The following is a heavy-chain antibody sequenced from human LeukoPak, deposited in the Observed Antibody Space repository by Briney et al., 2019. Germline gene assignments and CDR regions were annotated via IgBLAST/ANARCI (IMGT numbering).Heavy chain of an antibody. J-gene: IGHJ3*02. CDR1: GFTFDSYG. CDR2: ISGSGVYT. D-gene: IGHD5-24*01. CDR3: AKAVDLATISVDI. V-gene: IGHV3-23*01. Sequence: GGSLRLSRAASGFTFDSYGMNWVRQAPGTGLEWVSGISGSGVYTYYADSVKGRFTISRDNSKNTLYLVMNSLRVDDTAVYYCAKAVDLATISVDIWGQGTMVTVSS.